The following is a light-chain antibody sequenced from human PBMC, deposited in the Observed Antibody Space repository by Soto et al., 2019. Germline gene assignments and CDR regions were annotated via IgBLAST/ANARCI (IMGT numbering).Light chain of an antibody. CDR3: QQFRNWPWT. V-gene: IGKV3-11*01. Sequence: EIVLTQSPATLSLSPVERATLSGMASQSVSSYLAWYQQKPGQAPRLLIYDASNRATGVPARISGSGSGTEFTLTISSLQSEDFAVYYCQQFRNWPWTFGQGTKGGYQ. CDR1: QSVSSY. J-gene: IGKJ1*01. CDR2: DAS.